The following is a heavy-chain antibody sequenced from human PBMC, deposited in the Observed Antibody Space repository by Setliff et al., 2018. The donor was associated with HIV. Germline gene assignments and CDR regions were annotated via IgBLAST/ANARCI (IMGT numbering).Heavy chain of an antibody. J-gene: IGHJ3*02. CDR2: IYHSGST. CDR1: GYSIRSGYY. CDR3: ARSDSGYRSSWAPFDI. D-gene: IGHD6-13*01. Sequence: SETLSLTCAVSGYSIRSGYYWGWIRQPPGKGLEWIGSIYHSGSTYYNPSLKSRVTISVDTSKSQFSLKLSSVTAADTAVYYCARSDSGYRSSWAPFDIWGQGTMVTVSS. V-gene: IGHV4-38-2*01.